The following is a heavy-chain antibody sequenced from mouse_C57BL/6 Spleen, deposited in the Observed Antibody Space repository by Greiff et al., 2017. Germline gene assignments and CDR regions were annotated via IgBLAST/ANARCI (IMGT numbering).Heavy chain of an antibody. V-gene: IGHV1-50*01. CDR3: ASGTVGYAMDY. CDR1: GYTFTSYW. D-gene: IGHD1-1*01. Sequence: QVQLQQPGAELVKPGASVKLSCKASGYTFTSYWMQWVKQRPGQGLEWIGEIDPSDSYTNYNQKFKGKATLTVDTSSSTAYMQLSSLTSEDSAVYYCASGTVGYAMDYWGQGTSVTVSS. J-gene: IGHJ4*01. CDR2: IDPSDSYT.